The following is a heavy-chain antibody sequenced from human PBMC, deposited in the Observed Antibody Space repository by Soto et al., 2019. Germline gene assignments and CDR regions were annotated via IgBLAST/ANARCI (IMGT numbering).Heavy chain of an antibody. CDR1: GFTFSSYG. CDR2: ISYDGSNK. D-gene: IGHD3-16*02. J-gene: IGHJ4*02. CDR3: AKASARFGGVIVPLWY. Sequence: QVQLVESGGGVVQPGRSLRLSCAACGFTFSSYGMHWVRQAPGKGLEWVAVISYDGSNKYYADSVKGRFTISRDNSKNTLYLQMNSLRAEDTAVYYCAKASARFGGVIVPLWYWGQGTLVTVSS. V-gene: IGHV3-30*18.